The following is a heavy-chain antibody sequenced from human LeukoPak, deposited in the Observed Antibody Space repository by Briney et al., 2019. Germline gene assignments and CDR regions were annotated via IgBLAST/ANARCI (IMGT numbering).Heavy chain of an antibody. CDR2: INRDGSST. CDR1: GIIFSNYW. V-gene: IGHV3-74*01. D-gene: IGHD6-19*01. J-gene: IGHJ1*01. Sequence: PGGSLRLSCAASGIIFSNYWMHWVRHAPGKGLVWVSRINRDGSSTNYADSVKGRFTISRDNAKNTLYLQMNSLRAEDTAVYYCARGGKIALTGTRSPQYFQHWGQGTLVTVSS. CDR3: ARGGKIALTGTRSPQYFQH.